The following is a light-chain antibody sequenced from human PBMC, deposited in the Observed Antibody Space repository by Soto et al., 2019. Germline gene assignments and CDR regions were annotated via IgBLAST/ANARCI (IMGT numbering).Light chain of an antibody. J-gene: IGKJ4*01. V-gene: IGKV3-11*01. CDR3: QQRSNWPPLT. CDR2: DAS. Sequence: EIVLTQSPATLSLSPGERDILSCRASQSVGSYLAWYKQKHGQAPRLLIYDASNRATGIPARFSGSGSGTDFTLTISSLEPEDFAFYYCQQRSNWPPLTFGGGTKVEIK. CDR1: QSVGSY.